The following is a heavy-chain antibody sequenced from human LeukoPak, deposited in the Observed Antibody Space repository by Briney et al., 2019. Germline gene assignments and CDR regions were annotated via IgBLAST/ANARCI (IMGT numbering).Heavy chain of an antibody. V-gene: IGHV1-8*03. CDR1: GYTFTSYD. Sequence: ASVKVSCKASGYTFTSYDINWVRQATGQGLEWMGWMNPNSGNTGYAQKFQGRVTITRNTSISTAYMELSSLRSEDTAVYYCARTPGFFDILTGLTLDYWGQGTLVTVSS. CDR2: MNPNSGNT. CDR3: ARTPGFFDILTGLTLDY. D-gene: IGHD3-9*01. J-gene: IGHJ4*02.